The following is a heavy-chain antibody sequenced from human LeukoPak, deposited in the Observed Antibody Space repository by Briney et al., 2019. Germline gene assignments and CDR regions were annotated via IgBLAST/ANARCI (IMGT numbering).Heavy chain of an antibody. Sequence: SLRLSCAASGFTFSDYAVHWDRHAPGQGLDLVSGISWNSGRIGYADSVKGRFTISRDNAKNSLYLQMNSLRAEDTALYYCVGLAAAGAIDYWGQGTMVTVAS. CDR2: ISWNSGRI. CDR1: GFTFSDYA. J-gene: IGHJ4*02. V-gene: IGHV3-9*01. CDR3: VGLAAAGAIDY. D-gene: IGHD6-13*01.